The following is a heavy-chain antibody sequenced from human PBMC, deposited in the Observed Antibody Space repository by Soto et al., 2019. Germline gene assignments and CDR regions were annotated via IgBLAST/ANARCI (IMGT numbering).Heavy chain of an antibody. D-gene: IGHD3-10*01. Sequence: GALRLSCAASGFTVSSNYMSWVRQAPGKGLEWVSVIYSGGSTYYADSVKGRFTISRDNSKSTLYLQMNSLRAEDTAVYYCARASMVRGVVYFDYWGQGTLVTVSS. CDR2: IYSGGST. J-gene: IGHJ4*02. CDR1: GFTVSSNY. V-gene: IGHV3-53*01. CDR3: ARASMVRGVVYFDY.